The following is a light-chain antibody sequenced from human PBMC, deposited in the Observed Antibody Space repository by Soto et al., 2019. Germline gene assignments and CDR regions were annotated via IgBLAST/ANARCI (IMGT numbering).Light chain of an antibody. CDR2: GAS. J-gene: IGKJ1*01. V-gene: IGKV3-20*01. CDR3: QLYVCSRPWT. Sequence: EIMLTQSPGTLSLSPGERATLSCRASQSLSSNYLAWYQQKPGQAPRLLIYGASSRGTGIPDRFSGSGSGTDFTLGNSRVEPEDFAVYYCQLYVCSRPWTFGQGSKGEIK. CDR1: QSLSSNY.